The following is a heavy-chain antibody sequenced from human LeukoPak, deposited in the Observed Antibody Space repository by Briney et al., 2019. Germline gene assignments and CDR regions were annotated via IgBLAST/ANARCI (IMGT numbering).Heavy chain of an antibody. CDR2: GFYSGGT. J-gene: IGHJ3*02. CDR1: GGSISNYY. Sequence: SETLSLTCSVSGGSISNYYWSWIRQPPGKGLEWIGYGFYSGGTNYNPSLKSRVTISVDTSKKQISLKLNSVTAADTAVYYCAGIVGPRHDAFDIWGQGTMVTVSS. D-gene: IGHD1-26*01. V-gene: IGHV4-59*01. CDR3: AGIVGPRHDAFDI.